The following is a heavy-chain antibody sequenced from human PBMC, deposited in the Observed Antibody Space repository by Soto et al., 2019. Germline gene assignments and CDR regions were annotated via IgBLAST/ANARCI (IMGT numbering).Heavy chain of an antibody. CDR2: ISGSGGST. CDR3: AKDIYDFWSGYSWYFDY. CDR1: GFTFSSYA. J-gene: IGHJ4*02. D-gene: IGHD3-3*01. V-gene: IGHV3-23*01. Sequence: GGSLRLSCAASGFTFSSYAMSWVRQAPGKGLEWVSAISGSGGSTYYADSVKGRFTISRDNSKNTLYLQMNSLRAEDTAVYYCAKDIYDFWSGYSWYFDYWGQGTLVTVSS.